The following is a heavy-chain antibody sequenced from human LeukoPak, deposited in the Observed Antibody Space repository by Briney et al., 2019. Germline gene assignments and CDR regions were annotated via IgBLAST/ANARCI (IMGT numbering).Heavy chain of an antibody. D-gene: IGHD2-21*02. CDR2: IIPIFGTA. V-gene: IGHV1-69*13. CDR3: ARVRAALAYCGGDCYSNPFDY. Sequence: SVKVSCKASGGTFSSYAISWVRQAPGQGLEWMGGIIPIFGTANYAQKFQGRVTITADESTSTAYMELSSLRSEDTAVYYCARVRAALAYCGGDCYSNPFDYWGQGTPVTVSS. J-gene: IGHJ4*02. CDR1: GGTFSSYA.